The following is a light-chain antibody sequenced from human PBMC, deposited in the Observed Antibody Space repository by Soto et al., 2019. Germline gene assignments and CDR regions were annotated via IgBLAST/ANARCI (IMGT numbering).Light chain of an antibody. Sequence: EVVLTQSPCTLSLSPGERATLSCRASQSVAANYLAWYQQKRGQAPRLLIYGASSRATGIPDRFSGSGSGTDFTLTISRXEPEDFSVYYCHQYGTAPLTFGPGTKVDTK. V-gene: IGKV3-20*01. J-gene: IGKJ3*01. CDR3: HQYGTAPLT. CDR1: QSVAANY. CDR2: GAS.